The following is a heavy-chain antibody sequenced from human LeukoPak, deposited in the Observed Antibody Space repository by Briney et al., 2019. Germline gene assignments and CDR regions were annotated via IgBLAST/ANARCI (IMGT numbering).Heavy chain of an antibody. J-gene: IGHJ4*02. CDR3: ARGRGYGFWSGYYRDLDY. V-gene: IGHV4-59*01. D-gene: IGHD3-3*01. CDR2: IYYSGST. CDR1: GGSISSYY. Sequence: SQTLSLTCTVSGGSISSYYWSWIRQPPGKGLEWIGYIYYSGSTNYNPSLKSRVTISVDTSKNQFSLKLSSVTAADTAVYYCARGRGYGFWSGYYRDLDYWGQGTLVTVSS.